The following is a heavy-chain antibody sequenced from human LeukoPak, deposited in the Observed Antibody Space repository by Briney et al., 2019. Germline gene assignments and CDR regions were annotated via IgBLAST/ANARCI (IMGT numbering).Heavy chain of an antibody. Sequence: ASVKVSCEVSLYTFTSYGITWVRQSPGHGLEGLDWISAYNGNTNHAQKLQGRVTMDTDTSTSTVYMELRSVRSDDTAVYYCARIVGATPYYYYMDVWGKGTTVTVSS. V-gene: IGHV1-18*01. D-gene: IGHD1-26*01. CDR1: LYTFTSYG. CDR2: ISAYNGNT. J-gene: IGHJ6*03. CDR3: ARIVGATPYYYYMDV.